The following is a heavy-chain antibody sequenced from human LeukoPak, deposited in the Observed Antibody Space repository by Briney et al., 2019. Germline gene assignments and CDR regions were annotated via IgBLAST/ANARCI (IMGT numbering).Heavy chain of an antibody. J-gene: IGHJ5*02. D-gene: IGHD5-18*01. V-gene: IGHV1-69*13. CDR3: ARGGYSYGFASWFDP. Sequence: SVKVSCKASGGTFSSYAISWVRQAPGQGLEWMGGIIPIFGTANYAQKFQGRVTITADESTSTAYMELSSLRSEDTAVYYCARGGYSYGFASWFDPWGQGTLVTVSS. CDR1: GGTFSSYA. CDR2: IIPIFGTA.